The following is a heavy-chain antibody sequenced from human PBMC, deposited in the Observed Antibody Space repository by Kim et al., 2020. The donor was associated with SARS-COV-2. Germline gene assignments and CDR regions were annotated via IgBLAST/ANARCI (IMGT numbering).Heavy chain of an antibody. D-gene: IGHD3-10*01. J-gene: IGHJ4*01. V-gene: IGHV4-39*01. CDR2: FSYSGTT. CDR1: GASIKNSDSY. CDR3: ARQAPRLLWFGALGDF. Sequence: SETLSLTCSVSGASIKNSDSYWCWIRQSPGKGLEWIGSFSYSGTTYYNPSLKSRVTISVDTSNNYLSLTMRSATAADTALYYCARQAPRLLWFGALGDF.